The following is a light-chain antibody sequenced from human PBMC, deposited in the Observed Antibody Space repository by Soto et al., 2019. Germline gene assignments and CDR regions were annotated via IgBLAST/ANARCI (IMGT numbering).Light chain of an antibody. CDR3: QHYGSSPLP. V-gene: IGKV3-20*01. CDR2: GAS. CDR1: QSVSSSY. J-gene: IGKJ3*01. Sequence: EIVLTQSPGTLSLSPGERATLSFRASQSVSSSYLAWYQQKPGQAPRLLIYGASSRATGIAAMFSGSGSGTDFTLTLSRLEPEDVAVYYCQHYGSSPLPFGRGTKVDIK.